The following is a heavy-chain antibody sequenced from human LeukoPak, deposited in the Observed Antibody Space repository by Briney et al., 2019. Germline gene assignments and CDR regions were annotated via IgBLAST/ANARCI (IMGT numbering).Heavy chain of an antibody. CDR3: ARDRGVRGVRDWFDP. D-gene: IGHD3-10*01. J-gene: IGHJ5*02. Sequence: SETLSLTCTVPGGSISSYYWSWIRQPARKGLEWIGRIYTSGSTNYNPSPKSRVTMSVDTSNSQFSLKLSSVTAADTAVYYCARDRGVRGVRDWFDPWGQGTLVTVSS. V-gene: IGHV4-4*07. CDR1: GGSISSYY. CDR2: IYTSGST.